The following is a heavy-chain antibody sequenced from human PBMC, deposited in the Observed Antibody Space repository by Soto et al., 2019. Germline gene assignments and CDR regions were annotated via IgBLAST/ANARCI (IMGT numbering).Heavy chain of an antibody. CDR2: ISYDGSNK. J-gene: IGHJ4*02. V-gene: IGHV3-30*18. Sequence: PGGSLRLSCAASGFTFSSYGMHWVRQAPGKGLEWVAVISYDGSNKYYADSVKGRFTISRDNSKNKLYLQMNSLRAEDTAVYYCAKDPYSSSSDLVYWGQGTLVTVSS. D-gene: IGHD6-6*01. CDR3: AKDPYSSSSDLVY. CDR1: GFTFSSYG.